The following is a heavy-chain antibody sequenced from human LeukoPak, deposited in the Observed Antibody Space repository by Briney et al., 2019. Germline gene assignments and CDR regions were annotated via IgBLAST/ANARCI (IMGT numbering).Heavy chain of an antibody. Sequence: SVKVSCKASGGTFSSYAISWVRQAPGQGLEWMGRIIPILGIANYAQKFQGRVTITADKSTSTAYMELSSPRSEDTAVYYCARGEPYGGKKALGYWGQGTLVTVSS. CDR3: ARGEPYGGKKALGY. V-gene: IGHV1-69*04. D-gene: IGHD4-23*01. CDR2: IIPILGIA. J-gene: IGHJ4*02. CDR1: GGTFSSYA.